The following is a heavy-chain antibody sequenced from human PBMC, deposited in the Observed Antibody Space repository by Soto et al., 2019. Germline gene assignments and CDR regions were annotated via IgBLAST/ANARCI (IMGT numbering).Heavy chain of an antibody. Sequence: PLRVSWTASLFTFSSYGRHWVLQTPFKLLEFLAVIWYDGSNKYYADSVKGRFTISRDNSKNTLYLQMNSLRAEDTAVYYCARDRIAVAGTGLGYYCYMEVWGKGTTVTVSS. V-gene: IGHV3-33*01. CDR2: IWYDGSNK. D-gene: IGHD6-19*01. J-gene: IGHJ6*03. CDR3: ARDRIAVAGTGLGYYCYMEV. CDR1: LFTFSSYG.